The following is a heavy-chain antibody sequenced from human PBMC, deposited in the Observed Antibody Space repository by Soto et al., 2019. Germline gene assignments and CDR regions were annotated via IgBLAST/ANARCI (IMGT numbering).Heavy chain of an antibody. Sequence: SETLSLTCTVSGGSISSGGYYWSWIRQHPGKGLEWIGYIYYSGSTYYNPSLKSRATISVDTSKNQFSLKLSSVTAADTAVYYCARECYYDSSGCRWGMDVWGQGTTVTVSS. CDR3: ARECYYDSSGCRWGMDV. J-gene: IGHJ6*02. D-gene: IGHD3-22*01. V-gene: IGHV4-31*03. CDR2: IYYSGST. CDR1: GGSISSGGYY.